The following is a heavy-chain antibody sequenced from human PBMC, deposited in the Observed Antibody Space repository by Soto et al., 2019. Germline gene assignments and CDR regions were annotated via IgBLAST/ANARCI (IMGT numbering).Heavy chain of an antibody. CDR2: ISAYNGNT. V-gene: IGHV1-18*01. CDR1: GYTFTSYG. CDR3: ATKRKSEWELREWDAFDI. Sequence: QVQLVQSGAEVKKPGASVKVSCKASGYTFTSYGISWVRQAPGQGLEWMGWISAYNGNTNYAQKLQGRVTMTTDTSTSTAYMELRSLRSDDTAVYYCATKRKSEWELREWDAFDIWGQGTMVTVSS. J-gene: IGHJ3*02. D-gene: IGHD1-26*01.